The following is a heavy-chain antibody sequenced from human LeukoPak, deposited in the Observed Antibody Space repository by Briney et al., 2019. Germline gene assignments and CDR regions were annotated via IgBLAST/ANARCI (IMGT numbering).Heavy chain of an antibody. J-gene: IGHJ5*02. D-gene: IGHD2-2*01. CDR1: GGTFSNYA. V-gene: IGHV1-69*04. CDR3: ARGSSSWYGGFDP. Sequence: SVKVSCKASGGTFSNYAISWVRQAPGQGLEWMGRIIPTLGITNYAQKFQGRVTITADKSTGTAFMELSSLRSEDTAVYYCARGSSSWYGGFDPWGQGTLVTASS. CDR2: IIPTLGIT.